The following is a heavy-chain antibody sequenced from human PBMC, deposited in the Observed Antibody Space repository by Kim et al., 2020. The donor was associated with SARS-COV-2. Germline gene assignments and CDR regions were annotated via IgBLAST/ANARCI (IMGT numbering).Heavy chain of an antibody. CDR2: ISGSGGST. CDR1: GFTFSSYA. D-gene: IGHD3-10*01. J-gene: IGHJ4*02. V-gene: IGHV3-23*01. CDR3: AKRGYGSGSYPNDY. Sequence: GGSLRLSCAASGFTFSSYAMSWVRQAPGKGLEWVSAISGSGGSTYYADSVKGRFTISRDNSKNTLYLQMNSLRAEDTAVYYCAKRGYGSGSYPNDYWGQGTLVTVSS.